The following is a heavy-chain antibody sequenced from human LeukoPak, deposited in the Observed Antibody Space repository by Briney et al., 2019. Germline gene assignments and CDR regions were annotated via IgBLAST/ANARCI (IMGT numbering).Heavy chain of an antibody. J-gene: IGHJ4*02. V-gene: IGHV3-48*04. D-gene: IGHD2-2*01. CDR1: GLTFSSYS. CDR3: ARETDSTLFDY. CDR2: ISSTGSTV. Sequence: GGSLRLSCAASGLTFSSYSMNWVRQAPGKGLEWVSYISSTGSTVFYADSVKGRFTISRDNAKNSLFLQMNSLRPEDSAVYYCARETDSTLFDYWGQGTLVTVSS.